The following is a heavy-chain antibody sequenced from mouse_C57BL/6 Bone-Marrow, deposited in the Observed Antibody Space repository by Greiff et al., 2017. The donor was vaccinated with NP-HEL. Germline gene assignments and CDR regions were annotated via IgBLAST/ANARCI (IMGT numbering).Heavy chain of an antibody. CDR3: TRRGNYVGAMDD. J-gene: IGHJ4*01. CDR2: IDPENGDT. CDR1: GFNITDDY. V-gene: IGHV14-4*01. Sequence: EVQLQQSGAELVRPGASVKLSCTASGFNITDDYMHWVKQRPEQGLEWIGWIDPENGDTEYASKFQGKATITADTSSNTAYLQLSSLTSEDTAVYYCTRRGNYVGAMDDWGQGTSVTVSS. D-gene: IGHD2-1*01.